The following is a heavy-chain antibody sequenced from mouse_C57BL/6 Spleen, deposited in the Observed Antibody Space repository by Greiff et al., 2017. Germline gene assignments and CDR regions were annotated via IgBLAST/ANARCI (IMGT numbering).Heavy chain of an antibody. J-gene: IGHJ3*01. CDR1: GFTFTDYY. D-gene: IGHD3-2*02. V-gene: IGHV7-3*01. CDR2: IRNKANGYTT. CDR3: ASHPTAQAPFAY. Sequence: EVKLVESGGGLVQPGGSLSLSCAASGFTFTDYYMSWVRQPPGKALEWLGFIRNKANGYTTEYSASVKGRFTISRDNSQSILYLQMNALRAEDSATYYCASHPTAQAPFAYWGQGTLVTVSA.